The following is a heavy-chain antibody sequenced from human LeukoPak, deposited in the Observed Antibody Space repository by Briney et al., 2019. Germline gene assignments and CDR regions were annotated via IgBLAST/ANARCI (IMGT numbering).Heavy chain of an antibody. V-gene: IGHV3-23*01. CDR3: AKDGAGSQSYCSSTSCYVDY. CDR2: ISGSGGST. J-gene: IGHJ4*02. CDR1: GFTFSIYS. D-gene: IGHD2-2*01. Sequence: GGSLRLSCAASGFTFSIYSMDWVRQAPGKGLEWVSAISGSGGSTYYADSVKGRFTISRDNSKNTLYLQMNSLRAEDTAVYYCAKDGAGSQSYCSSTSCYVDYWGQGTLVTVSS.